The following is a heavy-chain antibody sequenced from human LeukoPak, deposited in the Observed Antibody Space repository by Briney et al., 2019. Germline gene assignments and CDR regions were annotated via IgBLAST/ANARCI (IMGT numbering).Heavy chain of an antibody. Sequence: GGSLRLSCAASGFTFRRYAMSWVRQAPGKGLEWVSVIHSSGSTDYADSVKGRFTISRDNSKNTVYLQMNSLRAEDTAVYYCARDPAGIAVAGNYWGQGTLVTVSS. CDR1: GFTFRRYA. CDR3: ARDPAGIAVAGNY. V-gene: IGHV3-53*01. D-gene: IGHD6-19*01. J-gene: IGHJ4*02. CDR2: IHSSGST.